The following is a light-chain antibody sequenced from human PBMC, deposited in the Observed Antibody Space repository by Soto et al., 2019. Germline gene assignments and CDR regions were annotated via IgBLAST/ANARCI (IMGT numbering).Light chain of an antibody. Sequence: EIVMTQSPAPLSVSPGDRATLSCRASQSVSSNLAWYQQKPGQAPRLLIYGTSSRATGIPDRFSGSGSGTDFTLTISRLEPEDFAVFYCQQYGSSITFGQGTRLEIK. J-gene: IGKJ5*01. CDR3: QQYGSSIT. CDR2: GTS. V-gene: IGKV3-20*01. CDR1: QSVSSN.